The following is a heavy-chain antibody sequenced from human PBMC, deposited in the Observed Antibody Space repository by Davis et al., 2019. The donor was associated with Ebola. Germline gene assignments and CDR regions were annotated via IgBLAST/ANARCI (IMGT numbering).Heavy chain of an antibody. CDR3: ARGRFVVVPAAMDGIYYYYGMDV. CDR1: GGSFSGYY. J-gene: IGHJ6*04. CDR2: INHSGST. V-gene: IGHV4-34*01. D-gene: IGHD2-2*01. Sequence: SETLSLTCAVYGGSFSGYYWSWIRQPPGKGLEWIGEINHSGSTNYNPSLKSRVTISVDTSKNQFSLKLSSVTAADTAVYYCARGRFVVVPAAMDGIYYYYGMDVWGKGTTVTVSS.